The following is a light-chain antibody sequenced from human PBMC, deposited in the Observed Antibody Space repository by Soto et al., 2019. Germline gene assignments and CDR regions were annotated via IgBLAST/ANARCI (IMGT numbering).Light chain of an antibody. J-gene: IGKJ5*01. CDR3: QQLNSYPSIT. V-gene: IGKV1-9*01. CDR2: AAS. Sequence: DIQLTQSPSFLSASVGDRVTITCRASQDISSSLAWYQQKPGKAPKLLIYAASTLQGGVPSRFSGSGSGTEFTLTISSLQPEDFATYYCQQLNSYPSITFGQGTRPEIK. CDR1: QDISSS.